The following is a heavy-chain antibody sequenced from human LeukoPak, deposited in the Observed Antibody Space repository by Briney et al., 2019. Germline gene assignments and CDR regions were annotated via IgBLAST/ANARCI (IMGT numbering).Heavy chain of an antibody. V-gene: IGHV3-30-3*01. J-gene: IGHJ5*02. CDR3: AREIRPEWEDTAMATPVQFNRNWFDP. CDR1: GFSFSSYA. Sequence: PGGSLRLSCAASGFSFSSYAIQWVRQAPGKGLEWVAVISYDGSNKYYADSVKGRFTISRDNSKNTLYLQMNSLRAEDTAVYYCAREIRPEWEDTAMATPVQFNRNWFDPWGQGTLVTVSS. D-gene: IGHD5-18*01. CDR2: ISYDGSNK.